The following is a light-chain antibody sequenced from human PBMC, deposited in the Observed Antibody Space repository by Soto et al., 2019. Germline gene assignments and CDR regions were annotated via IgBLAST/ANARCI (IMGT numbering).Light chain of an antibody. CDR1: QSVSSN. J-gene: IGKJ4*01. V-gene: IGKV3-15*01. Sequence: EIVMTQSPATLSVSPGERATLSSRASQSVSSNLAWYQQKPGQAPRLLIYGASTRATSIPARFSGSGSGTEFTLTISSLQSEDFAVYYCQQYNNWPPVFGGGTKVEIK. CDR3: QQYNNWPPV. CDR2: GAS.